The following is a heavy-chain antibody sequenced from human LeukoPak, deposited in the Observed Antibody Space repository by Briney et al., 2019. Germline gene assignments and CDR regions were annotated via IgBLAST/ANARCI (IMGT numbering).Heavy chain of an antibody. V-gene: IGHV1-18*01. CDR2: ISAYNGNT. CDR1: GYTLTSYG. J-gene: IGHJ3*02. D-gene: IGHD5-12*01. Sequence: ASVKVSCKASGYTLTSYGISWVRQAPGQGLEWMGWISAYNGNTNYAQKSQGRVTMTPDTSTSTDYMELRSLRSDDTAVYYCARVIGYSGYDDAFDIWGQGTMVTVSS. CDR3: ARVIGYSGYDDAFDI.